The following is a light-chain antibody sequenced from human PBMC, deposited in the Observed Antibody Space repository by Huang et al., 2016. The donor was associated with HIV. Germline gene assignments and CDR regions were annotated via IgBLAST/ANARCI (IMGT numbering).Light chain of an antibody. CDR3: MQTLETPRT. CDR1: QSLLHRNGYNY. J-gene: IGKJ5*01. Sequence: EIVMPQSPLSLPVTPGEPASISCRSSQSLLHRNGYNYLDWYLQKPGQSPQRVIYLSTSLASGVPDRLTGSGSVRYFTLRISGVEDEDVGINYCMQTLETPRTFGQGTRLEMK. CDR2: LST. V-gene: IGKV2-28*01.